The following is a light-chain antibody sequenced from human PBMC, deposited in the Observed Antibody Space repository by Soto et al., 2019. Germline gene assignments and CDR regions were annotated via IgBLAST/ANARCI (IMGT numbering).Light chain of an antibody. CDR2: EGN. J-gene: IGLJ1*01. CDR1: SSDVGSYNL. Sequence: QSALTQPASVSGSPGQSITISCTGSSSDVGSYNLVSWYQQHPGKAPKLIIYEGNKRPSGVSDRFSGSKSGNTASLTISGLQAEDEADYYCCSYAGSGTSYVFGTGTKLTVL. V-gene: IGLV2-23*01. CDR3: CSYAGSGTSYV.